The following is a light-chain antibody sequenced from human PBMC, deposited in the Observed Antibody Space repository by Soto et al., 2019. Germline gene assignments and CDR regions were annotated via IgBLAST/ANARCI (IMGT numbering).Light chain of an antibody. CDR1: QGIGND. CDR2: AAS. J-gene: IGKJ1*01. Sequence: AIQMTQSPSSLSVSVGDRVTITCRASQGIGNDLGWYQEKPGKAPNLLIYAASNLQSGVPSRFSGSGSGTDFTLTISSLQPEDFATYYCLQDYNYPWTFGQGTKVEIK. V-gene: IGKV1-6*01. CDR3: LQDYNYPWT.